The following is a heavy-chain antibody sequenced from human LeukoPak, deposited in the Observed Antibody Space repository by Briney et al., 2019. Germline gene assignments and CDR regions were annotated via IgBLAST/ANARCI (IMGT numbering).Heavy chain of an antibody. CDR2: ISAFNGNT. D-gene: IGHD1-1*01. CDR1: GYTFTTYG. J-gene: IGHJ5*02. CDR3: ARDKYGLELSWFDP. Sequence: ASVKVSCKTSGYTFTTYGITWVRQAPGQGLEWMGWISAFNGNTNYAQKLQGRVTMTTDTSTSTAYMELRSLRSDDTAVYYCARDKYGLELSWFDPWGQGTLVTVSS. V-gene: IGHV1-18*01.